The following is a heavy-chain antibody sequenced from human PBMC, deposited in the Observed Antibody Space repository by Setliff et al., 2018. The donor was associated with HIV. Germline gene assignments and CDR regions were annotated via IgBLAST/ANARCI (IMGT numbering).Heavy chain of an antibody. Sequence: PGGSLRLSCAASGFTVSNTFMTWVRQAPGKGLEWVSLIYSGGGTYYADSVKGRFIISRDNSKNTLYLQMNSLRAADTAVYYCARGRFDYVRGSSREFYYYYMDVWGKGTTVTVSS. V-gene: IGHV3-53*01. CDR1: GFTVSNTF. J-gene: IGHJ6*03. CDR2: IYSGGGT. D-gene: IGHD3-16*02. CDR3: ARGRFDYVRGSSREFYYYYMDV.